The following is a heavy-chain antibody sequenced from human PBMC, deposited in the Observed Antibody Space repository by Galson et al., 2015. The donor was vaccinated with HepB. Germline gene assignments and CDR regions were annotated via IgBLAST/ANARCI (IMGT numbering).Heavy chain of an antibody. J-gene: IGHJ4*02. V-gene: IGHV3-23*01. Sequence: SLRLSCAASGFTFTGHAMSWVRQAPGKGLEWVSSVNGRGDNTYYPDSVKGRLTIPRDNSKNTLYLQMGSLRVEDTAVYYCAKDDDSRYNWNYFGDWGQGTLVTVSS. CDR2: VNGRGDNT. CDR1: GFTFTGHA. D-gene: IGHD1-20*01. CDR3: AKDDDSRYNWNYFGD.